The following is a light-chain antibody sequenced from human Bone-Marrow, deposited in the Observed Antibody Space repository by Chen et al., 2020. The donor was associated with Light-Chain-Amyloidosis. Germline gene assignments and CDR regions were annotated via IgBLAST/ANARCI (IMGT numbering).Light chain of an antibody. CDR2: GAS. V-gene: IGKV3-15*01. J-gene: IGKJ2*01. CDR3: QQDNNWPPYT. CDR1: QSVSSN. Sequence: EIVMTQSPATLSVSPGERATLSCRASQSVSSNLAWYQQKPGQAPRLLIYGASTRATGSPARFSGSGSGTEFTLTISSLQSEDFAGYYCQQDNNWPPYTFGQGTKLESK.